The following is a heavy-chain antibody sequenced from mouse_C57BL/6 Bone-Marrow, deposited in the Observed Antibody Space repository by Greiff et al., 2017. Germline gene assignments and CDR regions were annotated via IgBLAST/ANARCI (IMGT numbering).Heavy chain of an antibody. CDR1: GYTFTSYW. CDR3: ARRGITTVVLDY. J-gene: IGHJ2*01. CDR2: IYPGSGST. D-gene: IGHD1-1*01. Sequence: VQLQQPGAELVKPGASVKMSCKASGYTFTSYWITWVKQRPGQGLEWIGDIYPGSGSTNYNEKFKSKATLTVDTSSSTAYMQLSSLTSEDSAVYYGARRGITTVVLDYWGQGTTLTVSS. V-gene: IGHV1-55*01.